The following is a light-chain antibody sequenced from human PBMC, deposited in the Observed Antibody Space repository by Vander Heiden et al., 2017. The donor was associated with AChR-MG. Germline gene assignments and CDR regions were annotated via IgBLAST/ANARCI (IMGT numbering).Light chain of an antibody. V-gene: IGLV1-44*01. CDR2: RNS. CDR3: ATWDDGLNGQV. J-gene: IGLJ2*01. CDR1: SSNIGSNT. Sequence: QPVLPQPPSASGTPGQRLTNSCSGSSSNIGSNTVSWYQQLPGTAPKLLIYRNSQRPSGVPDRFSGSKSGTSASLAISGLQSEDETYYYCATWDDGLNGQVFGGGTKLTVL.